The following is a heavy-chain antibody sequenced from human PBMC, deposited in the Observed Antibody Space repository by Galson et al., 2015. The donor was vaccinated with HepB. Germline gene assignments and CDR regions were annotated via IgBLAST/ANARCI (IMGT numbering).Heavy chain of an antibody. CDR3: ARGDIVVVVAAPGTAFDI. Sequence: SVKVSCKASGYTFTGYYMHWVRQAPGQGLEWMGWINPNSGGTNYAQKFQGWVTMTRDTSISTAYMELSRLRSDDTAVYYCARGDIVVVVAAPGTAFDIWGQGTMVTVSS. CDR2: INPNSGGT. D-gene: IGHD2-15*01. CDR1: GYTFTGYY. V-gene: IGHV1-2*04. J-gene: IGHJ3*02.